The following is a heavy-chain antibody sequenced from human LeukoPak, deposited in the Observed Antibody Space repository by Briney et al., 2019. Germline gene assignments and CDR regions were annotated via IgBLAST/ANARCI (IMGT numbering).Heavy chain of an antibody. CDR2: INHSGST. CDR1: GFTFSSYA. CDR3: ARTYDFWSGYYTGNYYYYMDV. J-gene: IGHJ6*03. Sequence: GSLRLSCAASGFTFSSYAMSWIRQPPGKGLEWIGEINHSGSTNYNPSLKSRVTISVDTSKNQFSLKLSSVTAADTAVYYCARTYDFWSGYYTGNYYYYMDVWGKGTTVTVSS. V-gene: IGHV4-34*01. D-gene: IGHD3-3*01.